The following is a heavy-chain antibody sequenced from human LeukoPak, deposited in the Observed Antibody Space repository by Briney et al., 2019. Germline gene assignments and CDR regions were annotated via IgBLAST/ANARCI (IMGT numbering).Heavy chain of an antibody. V-gene: IGHV1-2*02. CDR1: GYTFTGYY. Sequence: GASVKVSCKASGYTFTGYYMHWVRQAPGQGLEWMGWINPNSGGTNYAQKFQGRVTMTRDTSISTHYMDLSRRTDDDTAVYYCARGNFYDNKGSSPELRYWGQGTLVTVSS. CDR2: INPNSGGT. CDR3: ARGNFYDNKGSSPELRY. J-gene: IGHJ4*02. D-gene: IGHD3-10*01.